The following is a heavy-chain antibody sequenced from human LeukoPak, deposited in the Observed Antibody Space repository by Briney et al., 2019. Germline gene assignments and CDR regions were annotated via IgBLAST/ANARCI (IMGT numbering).Heavy chain of an antibody. CDR2: IYTSGST. Sequence: SETLSLTCTVSGGSISSSSYYWGWIRQPPGKGLEWVGSIYTSGSTNYNPSLKSRVTMSVDTSKNQFSLKLSSVTAADTAVYYCARGDYGDYKFDYWGQGTLVTVSS. J-gene: IGHJ4*02. CDR3: ARGDYGDYKFDY. V-gene: IGHV4-39*07. CDR1: GGSISSSSYY. D-gene: IGHD4-17*01.